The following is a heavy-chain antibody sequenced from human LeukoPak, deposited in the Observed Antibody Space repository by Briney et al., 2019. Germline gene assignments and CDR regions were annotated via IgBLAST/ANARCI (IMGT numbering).Heavy chain of an antibody. V-gene: IGHV4-39*01. CDR1: GGSFSGYY. D-gene: IGHD2-2*01. CDR3: ARLSKFKIVVVPTATVDDAFDI. Sequence: SETLSLTCAVYGGSFSGYYWGWIRQPPGKGLEWIGSIYYSGSAYYNPSLKSRVTISVDTSKNQFSLKLSSVTAADTAVYYCARLSKFKIVVVPTATVDDAFDIWGQGTMVTVSS. CDR2: IYYSGSA. J-gene: IGHJ3*02.